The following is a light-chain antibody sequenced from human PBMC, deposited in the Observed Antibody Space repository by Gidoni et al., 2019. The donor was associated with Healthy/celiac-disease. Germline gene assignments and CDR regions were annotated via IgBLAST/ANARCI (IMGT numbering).Light chain of an antibody. Sequence: EIVSTQSPRTLSFSPGEKPTLSCRASQSVSSSYLAWYQQKPGQAPRLLIYGASSRATGIPDRFSGSGSGTDFTLTISRLEPEDFAVYYCQQYGSSPLTFGGGTKVEIK. CDR3: QQYGSSPLT. CDR2: GAS. V-gene: IGKV3-20*01. J-gene: IGKJ4*01. CDR1: QSVSSSY.